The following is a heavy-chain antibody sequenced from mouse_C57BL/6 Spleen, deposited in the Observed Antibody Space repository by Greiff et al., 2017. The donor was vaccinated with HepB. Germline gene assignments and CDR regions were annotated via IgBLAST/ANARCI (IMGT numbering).Heavy chain of an antibody. J-gene: IGHJ3*01. D-gene: IGHD4-1*01. Sequence: EVHLVESGGGLVQPGGSLKLSCAASGFTFSDYGMHWVRQAPEKGLEWVAYISSGSSTIYYADTVKGRFTISRDNAKNTRFLQMTSLRSEDTSMYDCARDWGRGSAYWGQGTLVTVAA. V-gene: IGHV5-17*01. CDR1: GFTFSDYG. CDR3: ARDWGRGSAY. CDR2: ISSGSSTI.